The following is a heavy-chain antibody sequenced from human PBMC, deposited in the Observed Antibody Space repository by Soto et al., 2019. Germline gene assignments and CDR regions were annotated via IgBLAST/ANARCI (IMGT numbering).Heavy chain of an antibody. D-gene: IGHD2-2*01. J-gene: IGHJ6*03. V-gene: IGHV3-73*01. CDR2: VRSKANSYAT. CDR1: GFTFSGSA. CDR3: AGCSTRCYGYYMDV. Sequence: EVQLVESGGGLVQPGGSLKLSCAASGFTFSGSAMHWVRQASGKGLEWVGRVRSKANSYATTYAASVRGRFTISRDDSKNTAYLQMNSLNTEDTAVYYCAGCSTRCYGYYMDVWGKGTTVTVSS.